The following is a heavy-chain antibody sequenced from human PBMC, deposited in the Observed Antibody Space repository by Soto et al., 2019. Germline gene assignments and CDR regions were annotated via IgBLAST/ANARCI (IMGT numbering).Heavy chain of an antibody. J-gene: IGHJ5*01. V-gene: IGHV4-34*01. CDR1: GGSFSGYY. CDR3: ARALRMTAVTTSWFDS. D-gene: IGHD4-17*01. Sequence: SETLSLTCAVYGGSFSGYYWNWIRQPPGKGLEWIGEIDHSGSTNYNPSLKSRLTISVDTSKNQFSLKVSSVTAADTAVYYCARALRMTAVTTSWFDSWGQGTLVTVSS. CDR2: IDHSGST.